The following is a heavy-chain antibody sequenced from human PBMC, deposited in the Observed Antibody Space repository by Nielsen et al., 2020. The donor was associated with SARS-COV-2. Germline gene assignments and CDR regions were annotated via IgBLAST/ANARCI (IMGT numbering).Heavy chain of an antibody. D-gene: IGHD3-22*01. CDR2: VSDSGTT. CDR3: ARAPITMIVVVNAFDI. V-gene: IGHV4-59*12. J-gene: IGHJ3*02. CDR1: GGSISSYY. Sequence: SETLSLTCTVSGGSISSYYWSWIRQPPGKGLEWIGYVSDSGTTNYNPSLKSRVTISVDTSKNQFSLKLSSVTAADTAVYYCARAPITMIVVVNAFDIWGQGTMVTVSS.